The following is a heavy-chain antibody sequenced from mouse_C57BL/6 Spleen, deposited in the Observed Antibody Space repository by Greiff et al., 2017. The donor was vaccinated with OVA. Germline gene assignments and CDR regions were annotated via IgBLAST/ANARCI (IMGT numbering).Heavy chain of an antibody. CDR3: ARDTGFGRAMDY. CDR2: ISDGGSYT. J-gene: IGHJ4*01. V-gene: IGHV5-4*01. Sequence: DVKLVESGGGLVKPGGSLKLSCAASGFTFSSYAMSWVRQTPEKRLEWVATISDGGSYTYYPDNVKGRFTISRDNAKNNLYLQMSHLKSEDTAMYYCARDTGFGRAMDYWGQGTSVTVSS. CDR1: GFTFSSYA. D-gene: IGHD6-1*01.